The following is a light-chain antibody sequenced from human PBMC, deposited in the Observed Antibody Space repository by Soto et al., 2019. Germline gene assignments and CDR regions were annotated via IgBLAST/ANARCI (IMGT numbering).Light chain of an antibody. CDR2: GNS. V-gene: IGLV1-40*01. CDR3: AAWDDSLSGRLV. J-gene: IGLJ2*01. CDR1: SSNIGAGYD. Sequence: QSVLTQPPSVSGAPGQRVTISCTGSSSNIGAGYDVHWYQQLPGTAPKLLIYGNSNRPSGVPDRFSGSKSGTSASLAITGLQAEDEADYYCAAWDDSLSGRLVFGGGTKLTVL.